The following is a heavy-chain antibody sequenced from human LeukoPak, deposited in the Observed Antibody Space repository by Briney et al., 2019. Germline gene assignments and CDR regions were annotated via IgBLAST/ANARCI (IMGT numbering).Heavy chain of an antibody. CDR2: IYPGDSDT. CDR1: GYSFTSYW. CDR3: ASLTYRFNCSSTSCFTGYYYYYGMDV. Sequence: GESLKISCKGSGYSFTSYWIGWVRQMPGKGLEWMGIIYPGDSDTRYSPSFQGQVTISADKSISTAYLQWSSLKASDTAMYYCASLTYRFNCSSTSCFTGYYYYYGMDVWGQGTTVTVSS. V-gene: IGHV5-51*01. D-gene: IGHD2-2*01. J-gene: IGHJ6*02.